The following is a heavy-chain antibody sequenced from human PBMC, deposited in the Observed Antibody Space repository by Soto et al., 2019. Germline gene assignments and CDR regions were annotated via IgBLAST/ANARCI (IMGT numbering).Heavy chain of an antibody. CDR2: ISWDSSTI. CDR1: GFTFDNCG. J-gene: IGHJ4*02. V-gene: IGHV3-9*01. Sequence: EVQLVESGGGLVQPGRSLRLCCAASGFTFDNCGMHWVRQAPGKGLEWVAGISWDSSTIGYADSVKGRFIISRDDAKNSLYLQMDSLRGEDTAMYFCVQGRYPTMATPLDHWGQGTQVIVSS. D-gene: IGHD2-15*01. CDR3: VQGRYPTMATPLDH.